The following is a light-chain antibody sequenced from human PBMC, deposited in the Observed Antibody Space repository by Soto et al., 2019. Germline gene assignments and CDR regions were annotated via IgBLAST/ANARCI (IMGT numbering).Light chain of an antibody. CDR1: SSNIGAGYD. CDR3: QSYDSSLSGSWV. V-gene: IGLV1-40*01. J-gene: IGLJ3*02. Sequence: QSVLTQPPSVSGAPGQRVTISCTGSSSNIGAGYDVHWYQQLPGTAPKLLIYGNSNRPSGVTDRLSGSKSGTSASLAITGLQAEDEADYYCQSYDSSLSGSWVFGGGTQLTVL. CDR2: GNS.